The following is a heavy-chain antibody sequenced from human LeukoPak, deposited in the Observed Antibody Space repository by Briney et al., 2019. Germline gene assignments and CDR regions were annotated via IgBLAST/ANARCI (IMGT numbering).Heavy chain of an antibody. Sequence: SETPSLTCTVSGGSISSYYWSWIRQPPGKGLEWIGYIYYSGSTNYNPSLKSRVTISVDTSKNQFSLKLSSVTAADTAVYYCATTDPRRERWLQLEYYFDYWGQGTLVTVSS. D-gene: IGHD5-24*01. V-gene: IGHV4-59*08. CDR3: ATTDPRRERWLQLEYYFDY. J-gene: IGHJ4*02. CDR2: IYYSGST. CDR1: GGSISSYY.